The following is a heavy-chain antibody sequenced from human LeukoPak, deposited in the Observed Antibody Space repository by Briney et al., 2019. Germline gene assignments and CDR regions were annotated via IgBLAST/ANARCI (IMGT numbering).Heavy chain of an antibody. D-gene: IGHD3-10*01. CDR3: ARDPGLLWFGESNIEPRHNWFDP. Sequence: GGSLRLSCAASGFTFSSYSMNWVRQAPGKGLEWVSSISSSSSYIYYADSVKGRFTISRDNAKNSLYLQMNSLRAEDTAVYYCARDPGLLWFGESNIEPRHNWFDPWGQGTLVTVSS. J-gene: IGHJ5*02. CDR2: ISSSSSYI. V-gene: IGHV3-21*01. CDR1: GFTFSSYS.